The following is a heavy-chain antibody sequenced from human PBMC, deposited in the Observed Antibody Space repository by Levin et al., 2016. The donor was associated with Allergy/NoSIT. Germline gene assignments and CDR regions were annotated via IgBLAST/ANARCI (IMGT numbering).Heavy chain of an antibody. D-gene: IGHD1-26*01. CDR3: ARSGSYGSYYFDY. Sequence: ASVKVSCKASGYTFTSYDINWVRQATGQGLEWMGWMNPNSGNTGYAQKFQGRVTITADESTSTAYMELSSLRSEDTAVYYCARSGSYGSYYFDYWGQGTLVTVSS. V-gene: IGHV1-8*01. CDR1: GYTFTSYD. CDR2: MNPNSGNT. J-gene: IGHJ4*02.